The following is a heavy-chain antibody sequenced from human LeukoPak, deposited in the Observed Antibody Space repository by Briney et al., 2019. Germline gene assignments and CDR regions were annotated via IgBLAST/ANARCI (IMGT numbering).Heavy chain of an antibody. CDR2: ISYDGSNK. CDR1: GFTFSSYA. Sequence: GGSLRLSCAASGFTFSSYAMHWVRQALGKGLEWVAVISYDGSNKYYADSVKGRFTVSRDNSKSTLYLQMNSLRAEDTAVYYCARERGYSSDYWGQGTLVTVSS. CDR3: ARERGYSSDY. J-gene: IGHJ4*02. D-gene: IGHD5-18*01. V-gene: IGHV3-30-3*01.